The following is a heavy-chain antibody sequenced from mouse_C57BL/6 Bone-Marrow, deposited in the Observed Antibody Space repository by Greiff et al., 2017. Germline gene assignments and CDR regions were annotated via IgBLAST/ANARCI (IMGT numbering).Heavy chain of an antibody. D-gene: IGHD2-1*01. Sequence: VKLMESGAELVRPGASVTLSCKASGYTFTDYEMHWVKQTPVHGLEWIGAIDPETGGTAYNQKFKGKDILTADKSSSTAYMELRSLTSEDSAVYYCTRYGNVFAYWGQGTLVTVSA. CDR3: TRYGNVFAY. CDR1: GYTFTDYE. CDR2: IDPETGGT. J-gene: IGHJ3*01. V-gene: IGHV1-15*01.